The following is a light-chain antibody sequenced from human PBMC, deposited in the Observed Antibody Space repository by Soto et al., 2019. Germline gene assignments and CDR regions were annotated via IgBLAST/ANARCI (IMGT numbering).Light chain of an antibody. J-gene: IGKJ5*01. CDR2: AAS. V-gene: IGKV1D-12*01. CDR1: QGISNS. CDR3: QQANSFPIT. Sequence: DIQMTQSPSSVSASVVDRVTITFRASQGISNSLAWYQQKPGKAPKLLIYAASSLQSGVPSRFGGSGSGTDFTLTIDSLQPEDFATYFCQQANSFPITFGQGTRLEIK.